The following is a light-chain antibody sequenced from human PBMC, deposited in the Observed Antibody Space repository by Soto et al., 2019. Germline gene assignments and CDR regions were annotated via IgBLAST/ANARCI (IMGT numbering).Light chain of an antibody. Sequence: QSALTPPPSASGSPGQSVAIPCTGTSSDVGGYNYVSWYQQHPRKAPKLMIYEVNKRPSVVPARFSGSKSRNTASPTVSRLQAEDEADYYYSSFAGCSNGFGSGTKVNVL. CDR2: EVN. CDR1: SSDVGGYNY. J-gene: IGLJ1*01. CDR3: SSFAGCSNG. V-gene: IGLV2-8*01.